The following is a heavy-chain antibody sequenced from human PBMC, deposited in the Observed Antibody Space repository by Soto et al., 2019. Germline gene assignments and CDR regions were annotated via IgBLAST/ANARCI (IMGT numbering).Heavy chain of an antibody. D-gene: IGHD3-10*01. V-gene: IGHV4-59*01. CDR1: GGSISSYY. CDR2: IYYSGST. J-gene: IGHJ3*02. CDR3: ARVWGGAFDI. Sequence: SETLSLTCTVSGGSISSYYWSWIRQPPGKGLEWIGYIYYSGSTNYNPSLKSRVTISVDTSKNQFSLKLSSVTTADTAVYYCARVWGGAFDIWGQGTMVTV.